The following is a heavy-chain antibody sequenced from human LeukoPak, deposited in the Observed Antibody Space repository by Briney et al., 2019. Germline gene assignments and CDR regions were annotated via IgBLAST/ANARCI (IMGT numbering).Heavy chain of an antibody. D-gene: IGHD4-17*01. CDR2: ISYDGSNK. CDR1: GFTFSSQG. J-gene: IGHJ4*02. Sequence: GGSLRLSCVASGFTFSSQGMHWVRQAPGKGLEWVAVISYDGSNKYYADSVKGRFTISRDNSKNTLYLQMNSLRAEDTAVYYCASSPMTTVTPFDYWGQGTLVTVSS. CDR3: ASSPMTTVTPFDY. V-gene: IGHV3-30*03.